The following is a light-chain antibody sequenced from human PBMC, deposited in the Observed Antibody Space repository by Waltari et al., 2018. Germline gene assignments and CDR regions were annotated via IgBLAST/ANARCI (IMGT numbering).Light chain of an antibody. CDR1: QSVLYTSNNKNN. V-gene: IGKV4-1*01. CDR2: WAS. Sequence: DIVMTQSPDSLAGCLGERATINCKARQSVLYTSNNKNNLAWFQQKPGQPTKLLIYWASTRESGVPDRFSGSGSGTDFSLTISSLQAEDVAVYFCQQFHSTPITFGQGTRLEI. CDR3: QQFHSTPIT. J-gene: IGKJ5*01.